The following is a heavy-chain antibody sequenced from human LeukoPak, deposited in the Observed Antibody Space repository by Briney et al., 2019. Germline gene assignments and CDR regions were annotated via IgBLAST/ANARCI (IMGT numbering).Heavy chain of an antibody. D-gene: IGHD4-17*01. V-gene: IGHV3-7*01. CDR2: IKQDGSDK. J-gene: IGHJ4*02. CDR1: GFTFSAYW. Sequence: GGSLRLSCAASGFTFSAYWMSWVRQAPGKGLEWVAHIKQDGSDKYYADSVRGRFTVSRDNAKNLLYLDMKSLRAEDTAVYYSARGHTAVTRHFDFWGQGTLVTVSS. CDR3: ARGHTAVTRHFDF.